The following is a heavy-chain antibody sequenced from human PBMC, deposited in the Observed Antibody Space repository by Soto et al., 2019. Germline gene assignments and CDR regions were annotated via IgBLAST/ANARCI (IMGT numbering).Heavy chain of an antibody. V-gene: IGHV3-9*01. D-gene: IGHD6-19*01. CDR2: IGWNSGSI. J-gene: IGHJ4*02. CDR1: GFTFDDYS. Sequence: GGSMRLSCAASGFTFDDYSMHWVRQDPGKGLEWVSGIGWNSGSIGYADSVKGRFTISRDSAKNSLYLQMNSLRAEDTALYYCAKARGAVAVQFDYWGQGTLVTVSS. CDR3: AKARGAVAVQFDY.